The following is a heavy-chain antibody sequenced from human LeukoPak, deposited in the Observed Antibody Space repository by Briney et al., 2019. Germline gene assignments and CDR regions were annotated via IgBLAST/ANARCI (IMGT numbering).Heavy chain of an antibody. CDR1: GGSISSYY. D-gene: IGHD3-22*01. V-gene: IGHV4-59*01. CDR2: VYYGGST. Sequence: SETLSLTCSVSGGSISSYYWSWLRQPPGKGLEWIGYVYYGGSTNYNPSLKSRVTISVDTSKNQFSLKLTSVTAADTAVYYCARGYDSSGYYYPFDYWGQGTLVTVSS. CDR3: ARGYDSSGYYYPFDY. J-gene: IGHJ4*02.